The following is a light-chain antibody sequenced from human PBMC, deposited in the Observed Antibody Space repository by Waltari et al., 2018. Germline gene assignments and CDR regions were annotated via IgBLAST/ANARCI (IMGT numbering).Light chain of an antibody. J-gene: IGLJ2*01. V-gene: IGLV3-25*03. CDR1: ALPNQN. CDR3: QSADKSGAYEV. CDR2: KDN. Sequence: SYELTPPPSISVSPGQTATIPCSGDALPNQNAYWYRQKAGPAPLLLSYKDNERPSGISDRFSGSTSGTTATLTISAIQAEDEADYYCQSADKSGAYEVFGGGTRVSVL.